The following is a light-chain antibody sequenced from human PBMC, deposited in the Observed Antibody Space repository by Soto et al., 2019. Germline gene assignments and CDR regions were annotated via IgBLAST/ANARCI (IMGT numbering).Light chain of an antibody. CDR3: GSYTSTDSLI. J-gene: IGLJ2*01. CDR1: SNDVGGYNF. CDR2: EVT. V-gene: IGLV2-14*01. Sequence: QSALTQPASVSGSPGQSITISCTRSSNDVGGYNFVSWYQQHPGKAPKLLIYEVTNRPSGISDRFSGSRSGNTASLTISGLQPEDEADYYCGSYTSTDSLIFGGGTRLTVL.